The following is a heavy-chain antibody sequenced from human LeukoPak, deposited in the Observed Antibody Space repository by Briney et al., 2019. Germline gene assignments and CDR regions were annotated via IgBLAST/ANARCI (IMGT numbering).Heavy chain of an antibody. J-gene: IGHJ4*02. CDR1: GLSVSSNF. D-gene: IGHD4-17*01. CDR2: IYSGGST. V-gene: IGHV3-53*01. CDR3: ARNHDGDYAFDY. Sequence: GGSLRLSCAATGLSVSSNFMSWVRQAPGKGLEWVSVIYSGGSTYYADSVKGRFTISRDNSKNTLYLQMNSLRAEDTAVYYCARNHDGDYAFDYWGQGTLVTVSS.